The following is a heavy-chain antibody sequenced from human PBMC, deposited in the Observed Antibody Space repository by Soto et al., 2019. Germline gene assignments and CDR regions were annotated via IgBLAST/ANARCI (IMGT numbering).Heavy chain of an antibody. CDR1: GGSVSSGSYY. J-gene: IGHJ4*02. Sequence: QVQLQESGPGLVKPSETLSLTCTVSGGSVSSGSYYWSWIRQPPGKGLEWIGYIYYSGSTNYNPALKRRVTISVATSKNQFSLKLSSVTAADTAVYYCAGVFGGDPLYFDYWGQGTLVTVSS. V-gene: IGHV4-61*01. D-gene: IGHD3-10*02. CDR3: AGVFGGDPLYFDY. CDR2: IYYSGST.